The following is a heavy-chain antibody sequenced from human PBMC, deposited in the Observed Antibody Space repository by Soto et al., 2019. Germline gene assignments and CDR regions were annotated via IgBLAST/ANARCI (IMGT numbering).Heavy chain of an antibody. J-gene: IGHJ6*02. D-gene: IGHD1-20*01. CDR2: XWXXGXXX. V-gene: IGHV3-33*01. Sequence: PGGSLRLSCAASGFTFSSYGMHWVRQAPGKGLEXVAXXWXXGXXXXXVXXGKGRFTISRDNANNSLYLQMNSLRAEETAVYFCARGNWNYYYGFDVWGQGTTVTVSS. CDR3: ARGNWNYYYGFDV. CDR1: GFTFSSYG.